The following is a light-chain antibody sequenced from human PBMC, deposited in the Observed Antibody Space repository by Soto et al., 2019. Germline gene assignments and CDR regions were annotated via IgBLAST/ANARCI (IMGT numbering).Light chain of an antibody. CDR1: SSDVGTYHL. Sequence: QSVLTQPASVSGSPGQSITISCTGTSSDVGTYHLVSWYQQHPGKAPKFLIYDVSKRPSGVSNRFSGSKSGNTASLTISGLQAEDEADYYCCSYAGSSTYVFGTGTKLTVL. CDR3: CSYAGSSTYV. J-gene: IGLJ1*01. V-gene: IGLV2-23*02. CDR2: DVS.